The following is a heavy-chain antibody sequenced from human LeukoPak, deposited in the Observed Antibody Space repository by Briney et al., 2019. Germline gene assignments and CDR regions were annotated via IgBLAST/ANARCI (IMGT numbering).Heavy chain of an antibody. J-gene: IGHJ5*02. CDR1: GFTFSSYS. V-gene: IGHV3-48*01. Sequence: PGGSLRLSCAASGFTFSSYSMNWVRQAPGKGLEGVSYISSASNTIYYADPVKGRFTVSRDNAKNSLYLQMNSLRAEDTAMYYCARDGWFGDYNWFDPWGQGTLVTVSS. CDR2: ISSASNTI. CDR3: ARDGWFGDYNWFDP. D-gene: IGHD3-10*01.